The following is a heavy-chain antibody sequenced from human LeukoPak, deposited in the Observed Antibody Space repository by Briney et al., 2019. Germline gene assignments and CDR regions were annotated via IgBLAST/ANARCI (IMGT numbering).Heavy chain of an antibody. CDR3: ARDATGRYSYGRPDAFDI. D-gene: IGHD5-18*01. J-gene: IGHJ3*02. CDR1: GFTFSSYS. Sequence: GGSLRLSCAASGFTFSSYSMDWVRQAPGKGLEWVSYISSSSSTIYYADSVKGRFTISRDNAKNSLYLRMNSLRAEDTAVYYCARDATGRYSYGRPDAFDIWGQGTMVTVSS. CDR2: ISSSSSTI. V-gene: IGHV3-48*04.